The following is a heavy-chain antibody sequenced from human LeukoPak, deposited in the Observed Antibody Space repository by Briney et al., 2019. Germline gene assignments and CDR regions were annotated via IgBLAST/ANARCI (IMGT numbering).Heavy chain of an antibody. CDR2: ISYDGSNK. Sequence: GGSLRLSCAASGFTFSSYAMHWVRQAPGKGLEWVAVISYDGSNKYYADSVKGRFTISRDNSKNTLYLQMNSLRAEDTAVYYCARGRASRFDPWGQGTLVTVSS. CDR3: ARGRASRFDP. V-gene: IGHV3-30*04. J-gene: IGHJ5*02. CDR1: GFTFSSYA.